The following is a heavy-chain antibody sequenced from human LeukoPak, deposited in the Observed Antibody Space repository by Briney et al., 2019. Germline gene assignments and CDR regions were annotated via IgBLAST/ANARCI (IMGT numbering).Heavy chain of an antibody. J-gene: IGHJ4*02. D-gene: IGHD5-12*01. V-gene: IGHV1-2*02. CDR3: ARVYSGYENFDY. CDR2: INPNSGGT. Sequence: GASVNVSFKAAGYTFTFYYLHWMRQAPGQGLEWMGWINPNSGGTQYAQRFQGRVTMTRDTSIITAYMELSSLTSDDTAVYYCARVYSGYENFDYWGQGTLVTVSS. CDR1: GYTFTFYY.